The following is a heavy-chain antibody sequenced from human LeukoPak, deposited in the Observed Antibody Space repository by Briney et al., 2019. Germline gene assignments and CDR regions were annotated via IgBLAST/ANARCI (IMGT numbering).Heavy chain of an antibody. CDR1: GGSFSGYY. CDR3: ATTTVTIVF. D-gene: IGHD4-17*01. Sequence: PSETLSLTCAVYGGSFSGYYWSWIRQPPGKGLEWIGEINHSGSTNYNPSLKSRVTISVDTSENQFSLKLSSVTAADTAVYYCATTTVTIVFWGQGTLVTVSS. V-gene: IGHV4-34*01. CDR2: INHSGST. J-gene: IGHJ4*02.